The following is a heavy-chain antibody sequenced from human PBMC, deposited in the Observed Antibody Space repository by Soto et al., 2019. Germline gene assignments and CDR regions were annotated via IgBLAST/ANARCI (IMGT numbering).Heavy chain of an antibody. V-gene: IGHV4-59*01. D-gene: IGHD1-26*01. CDR3: ARALREGLPIYYFDS. CDR2: VYYTGNT. Sequence: PSETLSLTCTVSGGSISTLYWSWIRQPPGKGLEWIGYVYYTGNTNYNPSLKSRLTISRDTSKSQVVLTMTNVDPVDTGTYFCARALREGLPIYYFDSWGQGTLVTVSS. CDR1: GGSISTLY. J-gene: IGHJ4*02.